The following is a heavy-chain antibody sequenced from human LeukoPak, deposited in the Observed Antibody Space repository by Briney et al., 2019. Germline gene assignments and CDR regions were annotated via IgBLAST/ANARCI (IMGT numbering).Heavy chain of an antibody. V-gene: IGHV4-31*03. Sequence: SQTLSLTCTVSGGSISSGGYYWSWIRQHPGKGLEWIGYIYYSGSTYYNPSLKSRVTISVDTSKNQFSLKLSSVTAADTAVYYCARSLSANLVFFLWGQGTTVTVSS. J-gene: IGHJ6*02. CDR3: ARSLSANLVFFL. D-gene: IGHD2/OR15-2a*01. CDR2: IYYSGST. CDR1: GGSISSGGYY.